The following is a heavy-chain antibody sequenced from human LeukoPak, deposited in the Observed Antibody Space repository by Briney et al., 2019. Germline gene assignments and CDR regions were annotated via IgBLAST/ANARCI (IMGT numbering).Heavy chain of an antibody. D-gene: IGHD2-15*01. V-gene: IGHV1-2*02. CDR2: IYSNNGGT. CDR3: ARGFRTGDMTTFAH. J-gene: IGHJ4*02. CDR1: GYTSTGYY. Sequence: ASVKVSCKASGYTSTGYYIHWVRQAPGQGLEWMGWIYSNNGGTDYAQKFQGRVTVTRDTSISTAYTEVSRVRSDDTAVYYCARGFRTGDMTTFAHWGQGTLVTVSS.